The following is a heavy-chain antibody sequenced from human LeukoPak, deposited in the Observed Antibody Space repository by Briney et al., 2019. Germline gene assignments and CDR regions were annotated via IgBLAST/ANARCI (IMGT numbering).Heavy chain of an antibody. CDR3: ARDPRSVGDSSGYSDV. J-gene: IGHJ6*02. CDR2: IYYSGST. Sequence: SETLSLTCTVSGGSISSYYWGWIRQPPGKGLEWIGSIYYSGSTYYNPSLKSRVTISVDTSKNQFSLKLSSVTAADTAVYYCARDPRSVGDSSGYSDVWGQGTTVTVSS. V-gene: IGHV4-39*07. D-gene: IGHD3-22*01. CDR1: GGSISSYY.